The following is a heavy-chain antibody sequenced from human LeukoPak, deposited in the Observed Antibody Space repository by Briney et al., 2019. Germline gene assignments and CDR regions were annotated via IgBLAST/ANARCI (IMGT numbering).Heavy chain of an antibody. CDR3: ARDPGAYYYDSSGVFDY. CDR1: GFTFSSYE. D-gene: IGHD3-22*01. V-gene: IGHV3-48*03. J-gene: IGHJ4*02. Sequence: GGSLRLSCAASGFTFSSYEMNWVRQAPGKGLEWVSYISSSGSTIYYADSVKGRFTISRDNAKDSLYLQMNSLRAEDTAVYYCARDPGAYYYDSSGVFDYWGQGTLVTVSS. CDR2: ISSSGSTI.